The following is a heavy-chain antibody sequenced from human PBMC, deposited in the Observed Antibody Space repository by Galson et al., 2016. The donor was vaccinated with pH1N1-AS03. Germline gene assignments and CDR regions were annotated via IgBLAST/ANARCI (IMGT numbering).Heavy chain of an antibody. CDR2: IQYDESYR. J-gene: IGHJ4*02. Sequence: SLRLSCAASGFTLSGYGMHWVRQAPGKGPEWVAFIQYDESYRNYADSVKGRFSISRDISKNNMYLQMNSLRVEDTAMFYCVKESPKEAGDYWGRGVMVTVSS. V-gene: IGHV3-30*02. CDR1: GFTLSGYG. CDR3: VKESPKEAGDY.